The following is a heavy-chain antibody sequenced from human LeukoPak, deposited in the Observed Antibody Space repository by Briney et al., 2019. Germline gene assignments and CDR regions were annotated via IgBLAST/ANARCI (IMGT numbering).Heavy chain of an antibody. CDR3: VVGGSAKSRLDS. CDR1: GFTFSSYA. J-gene: IGHJ5*01. D-gene: IGHD1-26*01. V-gene: IGHV3-23*01. Sequence: AGSLRLSCAASGFTFSSYALFWIRQAPGKGLEWVSGFSGNGGSTYYADSVKGRFIISRDNSKKTLYLQMNSLGADATAEYYCVVGGSAKSRLDSWGQGTLFTVSS. CDR2: FSGNGGST.